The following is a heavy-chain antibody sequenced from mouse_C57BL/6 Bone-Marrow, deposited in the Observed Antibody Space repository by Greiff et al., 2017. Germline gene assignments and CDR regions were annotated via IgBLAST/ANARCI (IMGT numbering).Heavy chain of an antibody. CDR3: ARSGLRRTEYYFDY. Sequence: VQLQQSGAELVRPGTSVKMSCKASGYTFTNYWIGWAKQRPGHGLEWIGDIYPGGGYTNYNEKFKGKATLTADKSSSTAYMQFSSLTSEDSAVYYGARSGLRRTEYYFDYGGQGTTLTVSS. V-gene: IGHV1-63*01. D-gene: IGHD2-4*01. J-gene: IGHJ2*01. CDR1: GYTFTNYW. CDR2: IYPGGGYT.